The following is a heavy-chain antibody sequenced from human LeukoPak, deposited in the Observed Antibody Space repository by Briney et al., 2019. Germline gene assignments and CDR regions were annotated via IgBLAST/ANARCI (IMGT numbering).Heavy chain of an antibody. CDR2: ISGSGGST. D-gene: IGHD6-19*01. CDR1: GFTFSSYA. Sequence: PGGSLRLSCAASGFTFSSYAMSWVRQAPGKGLEWVSAISGSGGSTYYADSVKGRFTISRDNSKNTLYLQMNSLRAEDTALYYCAKAVYISGWSPGDSWGQGTLVTVSS. CDR3: AKAVYISGWSPGDS. J-gene: IGHJ4*02. V-gene: IGHV3-23*01.